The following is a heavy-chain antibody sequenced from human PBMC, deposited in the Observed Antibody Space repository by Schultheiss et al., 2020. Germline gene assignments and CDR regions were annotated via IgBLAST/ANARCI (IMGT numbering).Heavy chain of an antibody. CDR1: GFTFDDDA. D-gene: IGHD6-13*01. CDR2: ISSSSSYI. Sequence: GGSLRLSCAASGFTFDDDAMHWVRQAPGKGLEWVSSISSSSSYIYYADSVKGRFTISRDNAKNSLYLQMNRLRAEDTAVYSCAKPMRGGPIAADSYYYYGMDVWGPGTTVTVSS. J-gene: IGHJ6*02. CDR3: AKPMRGGPIAADSYYYYGMDV. V-gene: IGHV3-21*04.